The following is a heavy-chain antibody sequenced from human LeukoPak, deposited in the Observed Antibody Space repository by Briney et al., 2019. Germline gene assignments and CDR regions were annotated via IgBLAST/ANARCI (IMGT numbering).Heavy chain of an antibody. V-gene: IGHV4-30-4*08. CDR1: GGSISSGDYY. J-gene: IGHJ4*02. Sequence: SETLSLTCTVSGGSISSGDYYWSWIRQPPGKGLEWIGYIYYSGSTYYNPSLKSRVTISVDTSKNQFSLKLSSVTAADTAVYYCARGRMIVVVTLDYWGQGTLVTVSS. CDR2: IYYSGST. CDR3: ARGRMIVVVTLDY. D-gene: IGHD3-22*01.